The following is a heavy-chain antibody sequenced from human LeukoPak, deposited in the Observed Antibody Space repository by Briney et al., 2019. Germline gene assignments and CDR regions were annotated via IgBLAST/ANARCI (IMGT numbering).Heavy chain of an antibody. CDR3: ARFYGDRLFDY. CDR2: IYHSGST. V-gene: IGHV4-39*07. Sequence: SETLSLTCTVSGGSISSSSYYWGWIRQPPGKGLEWIGSIYHSGSTYYNPSLKSRVTISVDTSKNQFSLKLSSVTAADTAVYYCARFYGDRLFDYWGQGTLVTVSS. D-gene: IGHD4-17*01. J-gene: IGHJ4*02. CDR1: GGSISSSSYY.